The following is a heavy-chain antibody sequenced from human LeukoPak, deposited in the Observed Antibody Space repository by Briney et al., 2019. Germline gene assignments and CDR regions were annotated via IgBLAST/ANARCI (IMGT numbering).Heavy chain of an antibody. J-gene: IGHJ4*02. D-gene: IGHD5-12*01. Sequence: PGGSLRLSCAASGFTFSSYEMDWVRQAPGKGLEWVSYIRSGGETIYYADSEKGRFTISRDSAKNSLYLQMNSLRAEDTAVYYCARQARSLEATIPYFDYWGQGTLVTVSS. CDR3: ARQARSLEATIPYFDY. V-gene: IGHV3-48*03. CDR1: GFTFSSYE. CDR2: IRSGGETI.